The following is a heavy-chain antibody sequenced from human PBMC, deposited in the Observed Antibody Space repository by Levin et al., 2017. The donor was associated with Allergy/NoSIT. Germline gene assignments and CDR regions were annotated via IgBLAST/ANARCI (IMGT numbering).Heavy chain of an antibody. J-gene: IGHJ4*02. D-gene: IGHD5-12*01. V-gene: IGHV3-66*01. CDR1: GFTVSSNY. Sequence: GESLKISCAASGFTVSSNYMSWVRQAPGKGLEWVSIIYTGGSTYYADSVKGRFTISRDTSKNTLYLQMNSLRAEDTAVYYCARRYSGYAFDCWGQGTLVTVSS. CDR2: IYTGGST. CDR3: ARRYSGYAFDC.